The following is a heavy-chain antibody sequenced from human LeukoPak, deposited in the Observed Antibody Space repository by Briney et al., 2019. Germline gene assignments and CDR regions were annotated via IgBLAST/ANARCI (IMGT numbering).Heavy chain of an antibody. CDR3: AKRFLEWLPPRDYYMDV. J-gene: IGHJ6*03. CDR2: ISSSSSYI. CDR1: GFTFSSYI. Sequence: PGGSLRLSCAASGFTFSSYIMNWVRQAPGKGLEWVSSISSSSSYIYYADSVKGRFTISRDNAKNSLYLQMNSLRAEDTAVYYCAKRFLEWLPPRDYYMDVWGKGTTVTVSS. D-gene: IGHD3-3*01. V-gene: IGHV3-21*01.